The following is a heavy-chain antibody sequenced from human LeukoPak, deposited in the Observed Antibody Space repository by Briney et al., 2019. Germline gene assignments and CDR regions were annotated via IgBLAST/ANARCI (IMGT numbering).Heavy chain of an antibody. CDR1: GYTFTGYY. CDR2: INPNSGGT. CDR3: ARGIYSSSWSPFGY. J-gene: IGHJ4*02. D-gene: IGHD6-13*01. V-gene: IGHV1-2*02. Sequence: ASVKVSCKASGYTFTGYYMHWVRQAPGQGLKWMGWINPNSGGTNYARKFQGRVTMTRDTSISTAYMELSRLRADDTAVYYCARGIYSSSWSPFGYWGEGTLVTVSS.